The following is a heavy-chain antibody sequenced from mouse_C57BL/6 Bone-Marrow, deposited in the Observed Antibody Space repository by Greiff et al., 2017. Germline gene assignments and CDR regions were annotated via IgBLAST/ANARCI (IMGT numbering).Heavy chain of an antibody. V-gene: IGHV1-7*01. CDR1: GYTFTSYW. D-gene: IGHD1-1*01. Sequence: VQLQQSGAELAKPGASVKLSCKASGYTFTSYWMHWVKQRPGQGLEWIGYINPSSGYTKYNQKFKDKATLTADKSSSTAYMQLSSLTYEDSAVYYWARLVFYCGSSFRYWYFDDWGTGTTVTVSS. CDR2: INPSSGYT. CDR3: ARLVFYCGSSFRYWYFDD. J-gene: IGHJ1*03.